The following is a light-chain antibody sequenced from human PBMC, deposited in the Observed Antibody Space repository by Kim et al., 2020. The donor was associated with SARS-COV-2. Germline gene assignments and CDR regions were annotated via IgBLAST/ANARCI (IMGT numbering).Light chain of an antibody. CDR3: HQYNSYSHT. CDR2: DAS. CDR1: QSITRW. Sequence: SASVGDRVTMTCRASQSITRWLAVYQQKPGKAPKLLIYDASSLKRGVPSRFSGSGSGTEFTLTISSLQPDDFATYYCHQYNSYSHTFGQGTKLEI. J-gene: IGKJ2*01. V-gene: IGKV1-5*01.